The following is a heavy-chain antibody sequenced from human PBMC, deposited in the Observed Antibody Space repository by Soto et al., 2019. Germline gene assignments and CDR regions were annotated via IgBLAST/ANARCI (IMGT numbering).Heavy chain of an antibody. CDR2: IYYSGST. CDR3: AIDSVRAGTSSVDV. CDR1: GGSISSGDYY. J-gene: IGHJ6*02. Sequence: QVQLQESGPGLVKPSQTLSLTCTVSGGSISSGDYYWSWIRQPPGKGLEWIGYIYYSGSTHHNPSLKSRVTXXVXTXXNQFSLKLSSVTAADTAVYYCAIDSVRAGTSSVDVWGQGTTVTVSS. V-gene: IGHV4-30-4*01. D-gene: IGHD1-7*01.